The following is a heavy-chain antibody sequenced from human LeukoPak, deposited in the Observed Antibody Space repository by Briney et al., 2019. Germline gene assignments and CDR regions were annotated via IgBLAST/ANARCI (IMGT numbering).Heavy chain of an antibody. V-gene: IGHV3-7*01. D-gene: IGHD2-15*01. CDR1: GLTFRNYW. J-gene: IGHJ4*02. CDR3: VQGWRDN. Sequence: PGGSLGLSCVASGLTFRNYWMSWVRQAPGKGLEWVANINQDSSEKYYVDSVKGRFTISRDNAKNSLYLQLNTLRPEDTAVYYCVQGWRDNWGQGTLVTVSS. CDR2: INQDSSEK.